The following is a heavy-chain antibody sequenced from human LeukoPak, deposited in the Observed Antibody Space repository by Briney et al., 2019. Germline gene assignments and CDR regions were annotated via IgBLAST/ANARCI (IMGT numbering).Heavy chain of an antibody. Sequence: GGSLRLSCAASGFTFSSYGMHWVRQAPGKGLEWVAFIRYDGSNKYYADSVKGRFTISRDNSKNTLYLQMNSLRAEDTAVYYCARDSSSLSYYYYYYMDVWGKGTTVTVSS. V-gene: IGHV3-30*02. CDR2: IRYDGSNK. CDR3: ARDSSSLSYYYYYYMDV. D-gene: IGHD6-19*01. J-gene: IGHJ6*03. CDR1: GFTFSSYG.